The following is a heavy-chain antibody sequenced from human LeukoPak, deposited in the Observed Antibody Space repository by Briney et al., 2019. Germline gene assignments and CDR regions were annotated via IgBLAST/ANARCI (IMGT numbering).Heavy chain of an antibody. J-gene: IGHJ5*02. V-gene: IGHV4-34*01. CDR3: ASGARRIIGGRLHWFDP. CDR1: GGSFSGYY. Sequence: SETLSLTCAVYGGSFSGYYWSWIRQPPGKGLEWIGEINHSGSTNYNPSLKSRVTISVDTSKNQFSLKLSSVTAADTAVYYCASGARRIIGGRLHWFDPGGQGTLVTVSS. D-gene: IGHD3-10*01. CDR2: INHSGST.